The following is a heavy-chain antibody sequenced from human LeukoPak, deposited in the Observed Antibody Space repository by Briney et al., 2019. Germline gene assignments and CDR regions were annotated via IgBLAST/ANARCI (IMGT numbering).Heavy chain of an antibody. Sequence: GGSLRLSCSAAGFSFSIYAMGWVRQAPGKGLEYVSAISSNGGSTYYADSVKGRFTISRDNSKNTLYLQMSSLRAEDTAVYYCAKGPRGSDYHLSGKYYFDYWGQGTLVTVSS. D-gene: IGHD3-16*01. V-gene: IGHV3-64D*09. CDR1: GFSFSIYA. CDR2: ISSNGGST. J-gene: IGHJ4*02. CDR3: AKGPRGSDYHLSGKYYFDY.